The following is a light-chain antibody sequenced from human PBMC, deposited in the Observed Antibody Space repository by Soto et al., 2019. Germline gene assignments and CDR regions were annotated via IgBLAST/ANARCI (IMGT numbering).Light chain of an antibody. J-gene: IGKJ1*01. CDR1: QSVTSSY. CDR3: QQYDTSPRT. CDR2: GAS. Sequence: EIVLTQSPGTLSLSPGEGATLSCGASQSVTSSYLAWYQQKPGQAPRLLIYGASSRATGIPDRFSGSGSGTDFTLTISRLEPKDFAVYYCQQYDTSPRTFGQGTKVEIK. V-gene: IGKV3-20*01.